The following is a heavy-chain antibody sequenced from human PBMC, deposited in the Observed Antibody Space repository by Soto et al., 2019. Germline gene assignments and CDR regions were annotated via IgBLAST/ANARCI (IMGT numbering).Heavy chain of an antibody. CDR1: GYTFTTYY. CDR2: INPSGGST. D-gene: IGHD2-15*01. V-gene: IGHV1-46*01. Sequence: ASVKVSCKASGYTFTTYYMHWVRQAPGQGLEWMGIINPSGGSTSYAQKFQGRVTMTRDTSTSTVYMELSSLRSEDTAVYYCARVYCSGGSCYGIDYWXQGTLVTVSS. J-gene: IGHJ4*02. CDR3: ARVYCSGGSCYGIDY.